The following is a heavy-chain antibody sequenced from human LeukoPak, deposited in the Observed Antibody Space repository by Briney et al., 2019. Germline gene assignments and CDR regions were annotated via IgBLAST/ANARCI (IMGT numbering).Heavy chain of an antibody. CDR2: IYHSGST. CDR1: GGSISSGGYY. V-gene: IGHV4-30-2*01. Sequence: SSQTLSLTCTVSGGSISSGGYYWSWIRQPPGKGLEWIGYIYHSGSTYYNPSLKSRVTISVDRSKNQFSLKLSSVTAADTAIYYCARESRDYSDSSGYLYWGQGTLVTVSS. J-gene: IGHJ4*02. D-gene: IGHD3-22*01. CDR3: ARESRDYSDSSGYLY.